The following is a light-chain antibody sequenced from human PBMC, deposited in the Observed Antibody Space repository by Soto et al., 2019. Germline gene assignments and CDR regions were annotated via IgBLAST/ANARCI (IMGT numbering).Light chain of an antibody. Sequence: QSVLTQPPSVSGAPGQRVTISCTGSSSNIGAGYDVHWYRHLPGTSPKLLISRNNERPSGVPDRFSGSKSGTSASLAIGGLRSEDEADYYCAAWDDSLSGPVFGGGTKLTVL. CDR3: AAWDDSLSGPV. CDR2: RNN. J-gene: IGLJ2*01. V-gene: IGLV1-47*01. CDR1: SSNIGAGYD.